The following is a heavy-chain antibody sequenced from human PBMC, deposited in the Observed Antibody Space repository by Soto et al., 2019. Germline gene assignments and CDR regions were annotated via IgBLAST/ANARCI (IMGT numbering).Heavy chain of an antibody. CDR1: GFTFSSYA. CDR3: AKRAVGIYFDY. Sequence: EVQLLESGGGLVQPGGSLRLSCAVSGFTFSSYAMNWVRQAPGKGLEWVSGIRGSGGSTYYADSEKGRFTISRDTSKNTLYLQMNSLSAVDTAVYYCAKRAVGIYFDYWGQGTLVTVSS. V-gene: IGHV3-23*01. CDR2: IRGSGGST. D-gene: IGHD6-13*01. J-gene: IGHJ4*02.